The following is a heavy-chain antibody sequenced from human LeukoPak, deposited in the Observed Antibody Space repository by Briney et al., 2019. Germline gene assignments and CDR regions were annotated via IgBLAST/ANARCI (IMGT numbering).Heavy chain of an antibody. CDR2: IYPGDSDT. J-gene: IGHJ3*02. CDR1: GYSFTSYW. CDR3: ARLGSVAYCGGDCYQPYAFDI. Sequence: GESLKISCKGSGYSFTSYWIGWVRQMPGKGLEWMGIIYPGDSDTRYSPSFQGQVTISADKSISTAYLQWSSLKASDTAMYYCARLGSVAYCGGDCYQPYAFDIWGQGTMVTVSS. V-gene: IGHV5-51*01. D-gene: IGHD2-21*02.